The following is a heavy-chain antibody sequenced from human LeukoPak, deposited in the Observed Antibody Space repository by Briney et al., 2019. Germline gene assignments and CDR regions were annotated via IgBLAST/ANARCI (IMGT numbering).Heavy chain of an antibody. CDR3: ARDGHGSGPHRVIDP. V-gene: IGHV4-30-2*01. J-gene: IGHJ5*02. CDR2: IYHSGST. D-gene: IGHD3-3*01. CDR1: GGSISSGGYS. Sequence: PSETRSLTCAVSGGSISSGGYSWSWIRQPPGKGLEWIGYIYHSGSTYYNPSLQSRVTISVDRSKNQFSLKLSSVTAADTAVYYCARDGHGSGPHRVIDPWGQGTLVTVSS.